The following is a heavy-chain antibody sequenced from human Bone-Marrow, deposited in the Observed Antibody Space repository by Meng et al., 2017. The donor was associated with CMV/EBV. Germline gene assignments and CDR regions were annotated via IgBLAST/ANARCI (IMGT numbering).Heavy chain of an antibody. D-gene: IGHD2-2*01. CDR1: GFTFSGSA. CDR2: IRSKANSYAT. V-gene: IGHV3-73*01. CDR3: ARAGPLPAATDYYYYYGMDV. J-gene: IGHJ6*02. Sequence: GESLKISCAASGFTFSGSAMHWVRQASGKGLEWVGRIRSKANSYATAYAASVKGRFTISRDDSKNTAYLQMNSLKTEDTAVYYCARAGPLPAATDYYYYYGMDVWGQGTTVTVSS.